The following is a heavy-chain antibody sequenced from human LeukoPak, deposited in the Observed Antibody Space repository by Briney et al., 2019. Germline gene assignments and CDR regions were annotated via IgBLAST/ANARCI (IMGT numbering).Heavy chain of an antibody. D-gene: IGHD5-18*01. CDR3: ARDGYSYGAKFDY. CDR1: GGTFSSYA. Sequence: GASVKVSCKASGGTFSSYAFSWVRQAPGQGLEWMGRIIPILGIANYAQKFQGRVTITADKSTSTAYMELSSLRSEDTAVYYCARDGYSYGAKFDYWGQGTLVTVSS. J-gene: IGHJ4*02. CDR2: IIPILGIA. V-gene: IGHV1-69*04.